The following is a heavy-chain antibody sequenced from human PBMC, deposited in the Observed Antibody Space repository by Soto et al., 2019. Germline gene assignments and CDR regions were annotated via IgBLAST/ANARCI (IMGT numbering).Heavy chain of an antibody. V-gene: IGHV3-30-3*01. CDR1: GFTFSSYA. Sequence: QVQLVESGGGVVQPGRSLRLSCAASGFTFSSYAMHWVRQAPGKGLEWVAVISYDGSNKYYADSVKGRFTISRDNSKNTLYLQMNSLRAEDTAVYYCARGQGRECDSSPDGYWGQGTLVTVSS. CDR2: ISYDGSNK. CDR3: ARGQGRECDSSPDGY. J-gene: IGHJ4*02. D-gene: IGHD6-6*01.